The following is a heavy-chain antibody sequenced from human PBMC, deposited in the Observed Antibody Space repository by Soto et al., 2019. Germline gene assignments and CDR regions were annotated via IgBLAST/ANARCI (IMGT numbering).Heavy chain of an antibody. CDR3: AIRGYI. Sequence: GGSLRLSCAASGFTFSDYWMNWVRQAPGKGLEWVSSIKNDGTNISYVDSVKGRFTTSRDNAKNSVYLQMNSLRAEDTAVYYCAIRGYIWGKGTTVTVS. V-gene: IGHV3-7*05. CDR1: GFTFSDYW. CDR2: IKNDGTNI. D-gene: IGHD5-12*01. J-gene: IGHJ6*03.